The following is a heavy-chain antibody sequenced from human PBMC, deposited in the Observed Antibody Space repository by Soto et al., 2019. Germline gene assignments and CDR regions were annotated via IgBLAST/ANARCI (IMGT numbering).Heavy chain of an antibody. CDR2: TIPMFGTP. CDR3: ARPLRDRNYYYGMAV. Sequence: QVQLVQSGAEMQQPGASVRVSCKASGGTLSKYAFSWVRQAPGQGLEWLGGTIPMFGTPNYAQKFQGRVATSADESTATVYMELSSLRSEETAVYFCARPLRDRNYYYGMAVWGQGTTVTVSS. CDR1: GGTLSKYA. V-gene: IGHV1-69*01. J-gene: IGHJ6*02. D-gene: IGHD3-22*01.